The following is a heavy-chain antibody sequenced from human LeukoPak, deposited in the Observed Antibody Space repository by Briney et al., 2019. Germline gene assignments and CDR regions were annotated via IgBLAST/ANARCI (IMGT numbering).Heavy chain of an antibody. D-gene: IGHD3-22*01. CDR2: IKQDGSEK. CDR3: ARGPHDSSGYYLTL. CDR1: GFTFGDYT. Sequence: GGSLRLSCAASGFTFGDYTMHWVRQAPGKGLEWVGNIKQDGSEKYYVDSVKGRFTISRDNAKNSLYLQMNSLRAEDTALYYCARGPHDSSGYYLTLWGRGTPVTVSS. V-gene: IGHV3-7*04. J-gene: IGHJ2*01.